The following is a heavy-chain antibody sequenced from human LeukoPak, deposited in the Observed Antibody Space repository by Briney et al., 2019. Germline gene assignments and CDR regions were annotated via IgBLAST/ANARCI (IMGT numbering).Heavy chain of an antibody. D-gene: IGHD6-13*01. V-gene: IGHV3-21*04. Sequence: GGSLRLSCAASGFSFSSYSMNWVRQAPGKGLEWVSSIISSGTYIYYADSVKGRFTISRDNARNSLSLQMNSLRAEDTAVYYCARHGGSWTFDYWGQGTLVTVSS. CDR1: GFSFSSYS. CDR3: ARHGGSWTFDY. J-gene: IGHJ4*02. CDR2: IISSGTYI.